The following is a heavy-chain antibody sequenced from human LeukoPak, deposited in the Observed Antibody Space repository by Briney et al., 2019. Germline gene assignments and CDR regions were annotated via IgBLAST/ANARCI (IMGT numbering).Heavy chain of an antibody. CDR3: ARMSPGSDYYYYYYMDV. CDR1: GYSFTSYW. J-gene: IGHJ6*03. Sequence: GESLKISCKGFGYSFTSYWIGWVRQMPGKGLEWMGIIYPGDSDTRYSPSFQGQVTISADKSISTAYLQWSSLKASDTAMYYCARMSPGSDYYYYYYMDVWGKGTTVTVSS. CDR2: IYPGDSDT. V-gene: IGHV5-51*01.